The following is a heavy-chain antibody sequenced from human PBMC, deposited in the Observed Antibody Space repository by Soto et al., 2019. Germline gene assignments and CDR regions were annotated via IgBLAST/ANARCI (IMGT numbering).Heavy chain of an antibody. V-gene: IGHV1-2*04. CDR2: INPNSGGT. D-gene: IGHD6-19*01. CDR1: GYTFTGYY. J-gene: IGHJ1*01. Sequence: QVQLVQSGAEVKKPGASVKVSCKAAGYTFTGYYMHWVRQAPGQGLEWKGWINPNSGGTNYAQKFQGWVTMTRDTSISTAYMELSRLRSDDTAVYYCASGSAVAGRTAEYFQHWGQGTLVTVSS. CDR3: ASGSAVAGRTAEYFQH.